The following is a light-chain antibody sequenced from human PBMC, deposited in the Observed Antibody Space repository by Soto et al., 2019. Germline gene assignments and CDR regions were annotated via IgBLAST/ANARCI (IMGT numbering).Light chain of an antibody. CDR3: QQYDSSPRT. J-gene: IGKJ1*01. V-gene: IGKV3-20*01. CDR2: GAS. CDR1: QSVSSSY. Sequence: EVNLTQSPASLSLYPGDRAMFSCRASQSVSSSYLAWYQQKPGQAPRLLIYGASSRATGIPDRFSGSGSGTDFTLTISRLEPEDFAVYWCQQYDSSPRTFGQGSKVDIK.